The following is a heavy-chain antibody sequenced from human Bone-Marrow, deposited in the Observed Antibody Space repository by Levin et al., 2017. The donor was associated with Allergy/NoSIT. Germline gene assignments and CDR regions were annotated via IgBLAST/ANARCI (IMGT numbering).Heavy chain of an antibody. V-gene: IGHV7-4-1*02. J-gene: IGHJ3*02. D-gene: IGHD2-2*01. CDR1: GYTFTSYA. CDR3: AREGYCSSTSCQNCDAFDS. Sequence: ASVKVSCKASGYTFTSYAMNWVRQAPGQGLEWMGWINTNTGNPTYAQGFTGRFVFSLDTSVSTAYLQISSLKAEDTAVYYCAREGYCSSTSCQNCDAFDSWGQGTMVTVSS. CDR2: INTNTGNP.